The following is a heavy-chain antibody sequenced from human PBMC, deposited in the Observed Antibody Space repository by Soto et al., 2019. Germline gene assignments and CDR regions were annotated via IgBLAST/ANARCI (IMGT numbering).Heavy chain of an antibody. CDR1: GYTFTDYY. Sequence: ASVKVSCKSSGYTFTDYYVHWVRQAPGQGLECMGWINPNSGGTKTAQKFQGRVTVTRDTSISTAYMDLSRLRSDDTAVYYCARDVTRTQSCTNGVCYYHYYDMDVWGQGTMVTVYS. D-gene: IGHD2-8*01. CDR3: ARDVTRTQSCTNGVCYYHYYDMDV. J-gene: IGHJ6*02. V-gene: IGHV1-2*02. CDR2: INPNSGGT.